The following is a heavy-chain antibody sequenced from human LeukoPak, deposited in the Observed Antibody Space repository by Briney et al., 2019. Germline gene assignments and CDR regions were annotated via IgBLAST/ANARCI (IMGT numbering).Heavy chain of an antibody. CDR3: ARGRGYCSSTSCYGVTGTNLLSPFNY. J-gene: IGHJ4*02. CDR1: GGSFSGYY. V-gene: IGHV4-34*01. D-gene: IGHD2-2*01. CDR2: INHSGST. Sequence: PSETLSLTCAVYGGSFSGYYWSWIRQPPGKGLEWIGEINHSGSTNYNPSLKSRVTISVDTSKNQFSLKLSSVTAADTAVYYCARGRGYCSSTSCYGVTGTNLLSPFNYWGQGTLVTVSS.